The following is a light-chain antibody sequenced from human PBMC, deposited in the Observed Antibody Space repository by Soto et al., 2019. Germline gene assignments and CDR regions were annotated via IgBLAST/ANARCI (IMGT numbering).Light chain of an antibody. V-gene: IGLV7-43*01. J-gene: IGLJ1*01. CDR2: GTN. CDR1: TGRVTTGYY. CDR3: LLYYGGAYV. Sequence: QAVVTQEPSLTVSPGGTVTLTCASSTGRVTTGYYPSWFQQKPGQPPRSLIYGTNNRHSWTPARFSGSLLGGKAALTLSGVQPEDEAEYYCLLYYGGAYVFGPGTKLTVL.